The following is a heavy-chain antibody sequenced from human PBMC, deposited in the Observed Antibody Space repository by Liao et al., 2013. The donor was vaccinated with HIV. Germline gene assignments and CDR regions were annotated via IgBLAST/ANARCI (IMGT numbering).Heavy chain of an antibody. CDR3: AREYSSLLDY. Sequence: QLQLQESGPGLVKPSETLSLTCTVSGGSINNSHHYWGWIRQTPGRGLEWIGSVYYTGTPYYNTSLRSRVTLSVDTSKNQVSLKLSSVTAADTGVYYCAREYSSLLDYWGQGTLVTVSS. CDR2: VYYTGTP. CDR1: GGSINNSHHY. D-gene: IGHD6-13*01. J-gene: IGHJ4*02. V-gene: IGHV4-39*07.